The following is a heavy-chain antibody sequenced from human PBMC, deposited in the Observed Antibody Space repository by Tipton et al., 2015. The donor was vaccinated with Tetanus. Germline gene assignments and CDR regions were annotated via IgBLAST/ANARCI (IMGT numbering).Heavy chain of an antibody. D-gene: IGHD3-3*01. Sequence: SLRLSCAASGFTFSGSTMHWVRQGSGKGLEWVGRIRSKADSYATAYAAAVKGRFTISRDDSENTAYLQMNSLRAEDTAVFYCARGRGELYDGYFDLWGQGTLVSVSS. J-gene: IGHJ4*02. CDR2: IRSKADSYAT. V-gene: IGHV3-73*01. CDR3: ARGRGELYDGYFDL. CDR1: GFTFSGST.